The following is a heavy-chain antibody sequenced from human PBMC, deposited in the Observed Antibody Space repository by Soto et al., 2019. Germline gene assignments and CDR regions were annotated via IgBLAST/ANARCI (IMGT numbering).Heavy chain of an antibody. CDR2: IYYSGST. CDR3: ASDLYYYDSSGYFRFGY. J-gene: IGHJ4*02. Sequence: SETLSLTCTVSGGSISSGDYYWSWIRQPPGKGLEWIGYIYYSGSTYYNPSLKSRVTISVDTSKNQFSLKLSSVTAADTAVYYCASDLYYYDSSGYFRFGYWGQGTLVTVSS. CDR1: GGSISSGDYY. V-gene: IGHV4-30-4*01. D-gene: IGHD3-22*01.